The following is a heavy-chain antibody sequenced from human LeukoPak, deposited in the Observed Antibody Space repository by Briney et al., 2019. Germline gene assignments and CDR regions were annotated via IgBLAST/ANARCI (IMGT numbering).Heavy chain of an antibody. Sequence: SETLSLTCTVSGGSISSYYWSWIRQPPGKGLEWIRYIYYSGSTNYNPSLKSRVTTSVDTSKNQFSLKLSSVTAADTAVYYCARDRDSSGYYDYWGQGTLVTVSS. J-gene: IGHJ4*02. CDR1: GGSISSYY. CDR2: IYYSGST. V-gene: IGHV4-59*01. D-gene: IGHD3-22*01. CDR3: ARDRDSSGYYDY.